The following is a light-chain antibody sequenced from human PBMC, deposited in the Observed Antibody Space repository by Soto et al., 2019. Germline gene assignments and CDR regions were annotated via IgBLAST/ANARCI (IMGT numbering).Light chain of an antibody. V-gene: IGKV1-5*01. CDR3: RKYNTYA. Sequence: THSPATLFAYVAASVNITCRASQSLSDWLAWYQQKEGKAPELLTSEASTLATGVPSSFSGSGPGTEFTRTISSLQTDVSATYFCRKYNTYALGPGTKVDN. CDR1: QSLSDW. J-gene: IGKJ3*01. CDR2: EAS.